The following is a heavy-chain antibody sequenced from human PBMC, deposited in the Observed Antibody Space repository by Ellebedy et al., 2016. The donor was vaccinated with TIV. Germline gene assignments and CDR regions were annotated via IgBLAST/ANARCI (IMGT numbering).Heavy chain of an antibody. CDR3: ARVEQQLHFGY. CDR2: IYTSGST. D-gene: IGHD6-13*01. CDR1: GGSISSYY. V-gene: IGHV4-4*07. J-gene: IGHJ4*02. Sequence: SETLSLXXTVSGGSISSYYWSWIRQPAGKGLEWIGRIYTSGSTNYNPSLKSRVTISVDTSKNQFSLKLSSVTAADTAVYYCARVEQQLHFGYWGQGTLVTVSS.